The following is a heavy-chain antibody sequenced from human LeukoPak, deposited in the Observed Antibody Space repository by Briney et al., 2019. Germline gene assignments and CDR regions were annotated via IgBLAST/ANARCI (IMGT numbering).Heavy chain of an antibody. CDR1: GFTFSSYA. CDR3: AKDGYVSWAYQLSHFDY. CDR2: ISGSGGST. J-gene: IGHJ4*02. V-gene: IGHV3-23*01. Sequence: GGSLRLSCAASGFTFSSYAMSWVRQAPGKGLEWVSAISGSGGSTYYADSVKGRFTISRDNSKNTLYLQMNSLRAEDTAVYYCAKDGYVSWAYQLSHFDYWGQGTLVTVSS. D-gene: IGHD2-2*03.